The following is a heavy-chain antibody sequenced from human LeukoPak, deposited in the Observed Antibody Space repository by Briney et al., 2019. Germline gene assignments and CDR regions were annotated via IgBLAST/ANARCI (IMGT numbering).Heavy chain of an antibody. CDR2: INHSGST. V-gene: IGHV4-34*01. Sequence: KPSETLSLTCAVYGGSFSGYYWSWIRQPPGKGLEWIGEINHSGSTNYNPSLKSRVTISVDTSKNQFSLKLSSVTAADTAVYYCAGGRGGMKKNYWGQGTLVTVSS. J-gene: IGHJ4*02. D-gene: IGHD3-16*01. CDR1: GGSFSGYY. CDR3: AGGRGGMKKNY.